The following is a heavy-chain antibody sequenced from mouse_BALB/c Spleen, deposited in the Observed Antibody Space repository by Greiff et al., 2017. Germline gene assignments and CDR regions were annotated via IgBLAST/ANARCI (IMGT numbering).Heavy chain of an antibody. CDR3: ASYYGYDEDYAMDY. J-gene: IGHJ4*01. D-gene: IGHD2-2*01. CDR2: IDPANGNT. V-gene: IGHV14-3*02. Sequence: EVQLQQSGAELVKPGASVKLSCTASGFNIKDTYMHWVKQRPEQGLEWIGRIDPANGNTKYDPKFQGKATITADTSSNTAYLQLSSLTSEDTAVYYCASYYGYDEDYAMDYWGQGTSVTVSS. CDR1: GFNIKDTY.